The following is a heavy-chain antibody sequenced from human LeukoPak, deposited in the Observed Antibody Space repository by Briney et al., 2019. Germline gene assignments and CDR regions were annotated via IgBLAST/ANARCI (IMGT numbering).Heavy chain of an antibody. CDR1: GGSFSGYY. CDR2: INHSGST. Sequence: SETLSLTCAVYGGSFSGYYWSWIRQPPGKGLEWIGEINHSGSTNYNPSLKSRVTISVDTSKNQFSLKLSSVTAADTAVYYCARVRPGEDAFDIWGQGTMVTVSS. CDR3: ARVRPGEDAFDI. J-gene: IGHJ3*02. D-gene: IGHD2-21*01. V-gene: IGHV4-34*01.